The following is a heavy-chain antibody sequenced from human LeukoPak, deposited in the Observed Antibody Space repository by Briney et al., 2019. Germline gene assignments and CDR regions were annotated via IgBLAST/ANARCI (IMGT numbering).Heavy chain of an antibody. CDR2: ISSSSSTI. CDR1: GFTFSSYS. V-gene: IGHV3-48*01. J-gene: IGHJ6*03. D-gene: IGHD1-26*01. Sequence: GGSLRLSCAASGFTFSSYSMNWVRQAPGKGLEWVSYISSSSSTIYYADSVKGRFTISRDNAKNSLYLQMNSLRAEDTAVYYCARDPYSGTYGDTYYYYMDVWGKGTTVTISS. CDR3: ARDPYSGTYGDTYYYYMDV.